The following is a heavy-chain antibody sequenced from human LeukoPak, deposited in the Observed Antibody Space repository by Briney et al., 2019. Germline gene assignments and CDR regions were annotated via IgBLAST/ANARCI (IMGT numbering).Heavy chain of an antibody. J-gene: IGHJ4*02. D-gene: IGHD4-23*01. CDR2: INPNSGGT. V-gene: IGHV1/OR15-1*02. Sequence: ASVKVSCKASGYIFTDYYMHWVRQAPGQELGWMGRINPNSGGTNYAQKFQGRVTMTRDTSISTAYTELSSLRSDDTAVYYCARDFYGGNSLYYFDYWGQGTLVTVSS. CDR1: GYIFTDYY. CDR3: ARDFYGGNSLYYFDY.